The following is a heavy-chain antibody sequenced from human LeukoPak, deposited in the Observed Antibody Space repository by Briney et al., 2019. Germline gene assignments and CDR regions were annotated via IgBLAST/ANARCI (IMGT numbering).Heavy chain of an antibody. V-gene: IGHV3-74*01. CDR3: AKYSGSTYYYYGMDV. J-gene: IGHJ6*02. D-gene: IGHD1-26*01. Sequence: PGGSLRLSCAASGFTFSSSWMHWVRQAPEKGLVWVSRINSDGSSTSYADSVKGRFTISRDNSKNTLYLQMNSLRAEDTAVYYCAKYSGSTYYYYGMDVWGQGTTVTVSS. CDR1: GFTFSSSW. CDR2: INSDGSST.